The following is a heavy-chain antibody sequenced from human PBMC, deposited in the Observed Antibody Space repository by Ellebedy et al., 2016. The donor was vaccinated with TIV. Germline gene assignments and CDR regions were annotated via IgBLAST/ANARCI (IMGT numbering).Heavy chain of an antibody. D-gene: IGHD5-12*01. V-gene: IGHV3-30*02. Sequence: GESLKISCAASGFTFSTFGEHWVRQAPGKGLEWVVFIRYDGNNKYYADSVKGRFTISRDNSKNSLYLQMNSLRPEDTAVYYCAKDGGGYELDYWGQGTLVTVSS. CDR3: AKDGGGYELDY. J-gene: IGHJ4*02. CDR1: GFTFSTFG. CDR2: IRYDGNNK.